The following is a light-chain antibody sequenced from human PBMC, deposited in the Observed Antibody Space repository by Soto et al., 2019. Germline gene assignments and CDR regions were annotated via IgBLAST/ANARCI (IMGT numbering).Light chain of an antibody. CDR1: QSISSGF. Sequence: EVVLTQSPGTLSLSPGERATLSCRASQSISSGFLAWYQQKPGQAPRLLIYGASSRATGIPDRFSGSGSGTDFTLTISRLEPEDSAVYYCQLLTFGGGIKVEIK. CDR3: QLLT. CDR2: GAS. V-gene: IGKV3-20*01. J-gene: IGKJ4*01.